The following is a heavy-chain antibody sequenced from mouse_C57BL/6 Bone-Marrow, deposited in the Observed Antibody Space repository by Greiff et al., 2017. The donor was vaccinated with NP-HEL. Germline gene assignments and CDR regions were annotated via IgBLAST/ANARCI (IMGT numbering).Heavy chain of an antibody. J-gene: IGHJ4*01. CDR1: GFTFSSYA. V-gene: IGHV5-4*01. CDR3: ARDENYGHYYAMDY. CDR2: ISDGGSYT. D-gene: IGHD1-1*01. Sequence: EVMLVESGGGLVKPGGSLKLSCAASGFTFSSYAMSWVRQTPEKRLEWVATISDGGSYTYYPDNVKGRFTISRDNAKNNLYLQMSHLKSEDTAMYYCARDENYGHYYAMDYWGQGTSVTVSS.